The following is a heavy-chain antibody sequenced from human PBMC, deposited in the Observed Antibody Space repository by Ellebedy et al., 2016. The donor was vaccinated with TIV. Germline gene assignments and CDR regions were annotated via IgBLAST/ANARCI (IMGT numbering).Heavy chain of an antibody. CDR1: GDSVSSTSSA. V-gene: IGHV6-1*01. CDR3: AREGDYGSGSNY. D-gene: IGHD3-10*01. J-gene: IGHJ4*02. Sequence: MPSETLSLTCAISGDSVSSTSSAWSWIRQSPSRGLEWPARTYYRSEWYYDYAVSVRGRISISPDTSKNQFSLKLSSVTAADTAVYYCAREGDYGSGSNYWGQGTLVTVSS. CDR2: TYYRSEWYY.